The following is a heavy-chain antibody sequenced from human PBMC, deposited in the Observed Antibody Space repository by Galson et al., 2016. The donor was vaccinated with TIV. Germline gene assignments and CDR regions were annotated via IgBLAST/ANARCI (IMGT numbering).Heavy chain of an antibody. J-gene: IGHJ6*02. CDR3: ARDRVVDATYYYYYYGMDV. V-gene: IGHV3-66*02. CDR2: ISDGGNT. CDR1: GLSVSINY. Sequence: SLRLSCAASGLSVSINYMTWVRQAPGKGLEWVSLISDGGNTYYPDSVKGRFTISRDNSKNTLYLQMNSPRVEDTAVYYCARDRVVDATYYYYYYGMDVWGQGTAVTVSS. D-gene: IGHD2-15*01.